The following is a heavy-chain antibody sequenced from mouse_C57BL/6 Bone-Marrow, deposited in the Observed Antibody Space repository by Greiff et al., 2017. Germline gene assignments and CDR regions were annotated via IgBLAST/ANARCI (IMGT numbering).Heavy chain of an antibody. V-gene: IGHV1-80*01. J-gene: IGHJ3*01. CDR3: ARGAC. CDR1: GYAFSSYW. CDR2: IDPGDGDT. Sequence: VQLLQSGAELVKPGASVKISCIASGYAFSSYWMNWVKQRPGKSLEWIGQIDPGDGDTNYNGKSMGKGTLTADKSYTAADMQLSSLTSDDSAVYCCARGACWGQGARVTVSA.